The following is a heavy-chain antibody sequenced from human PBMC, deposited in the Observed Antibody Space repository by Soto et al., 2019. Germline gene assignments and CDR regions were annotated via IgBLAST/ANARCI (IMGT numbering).Heavy chain of an antibody. J-gene: IGHJ3*01. Sequence: QVQLVESGGGVVQPGRSLRLSGAGSGFTFASYAFQWVRQAPGKGLEWVAAMSYDGNSKYYADSVKGRLTISRDISKNTLYAPLNTLLPDDTALYYCVRGFGPSIQLAFDVWGQGTMVSVSS. V-gene: IGHV3-30-3*01. CDR2: MSYDGNSK. D-gene: IGHD3-10*01. CDR3: VRGFGPSIQLAFDV. CDR1: GFTFASYA.